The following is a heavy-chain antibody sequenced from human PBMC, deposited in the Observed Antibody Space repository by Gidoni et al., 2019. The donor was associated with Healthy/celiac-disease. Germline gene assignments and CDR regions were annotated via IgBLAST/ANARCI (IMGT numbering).Heavy chain of an antibody. Sequence: EVQLLESGGGLVQPGGSLRRSCAASGFTFSSYAMSWVRQAPGKGLEWVSAISGSGGSTYYADSVKGRFTISRDNSKNTLYLQMNSLRAEDTAVYYCAKDGEAFEYSSGWNYFDYWGQGTLVTVSS. J-gene: IGHJ4*02. CDR2: ISGSGGST. V-gene: IGHV3-23*01. D-gene: IGHD6-19*01. CDR3: AKDGEAFEYSSGWNYFDY. CDR1: GFTFSSYA.